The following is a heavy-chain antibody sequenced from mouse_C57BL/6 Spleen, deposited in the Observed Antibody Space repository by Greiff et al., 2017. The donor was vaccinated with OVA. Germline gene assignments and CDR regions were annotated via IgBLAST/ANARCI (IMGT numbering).Heavy chain of an antibody. CDR1: GFTFSDAW. J-gene: IGHJ1*03. CDR2: IRNKANNHAT. Sequence: EVMLVESGGGLVQPGGSMKLSCAASGFTFSDAWMDWVRQSPEKGLEWVAEIRNKANNHATYYAESVKGRFTISRDDSKSSVYLQMNSLRAEDTGIYYCTRGDGYYDWYFDVWGTGTTVTVSS. V-gene: IGHV6-6*01. D-gene: IGHD2-3*01. CDR3: TRGDGYYDWYFDV.